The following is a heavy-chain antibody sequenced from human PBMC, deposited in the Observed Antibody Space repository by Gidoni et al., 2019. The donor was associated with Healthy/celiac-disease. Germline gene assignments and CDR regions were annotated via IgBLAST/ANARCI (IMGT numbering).Heavy chain of an antibody. V-gene: IGHV1-24*01. Sequence: QVQLVQSGAEVKKPAASGQVSCKVSGYTLTALSMHWVRQAPGKGLEWMGGFDPEDGETIYAQKFQGRVTMTEDTSTDTAYMELSSLRSEDTAVYYCATMVVVAATRPFDAFDIWGQGTMVTVSS. J-gene: IGHJ3*02. D-gene: IGHD2-15*01. CDR3: ATMVVVAATRPFDAFDI. CDR1: GYTLTALS. CDR2: FDPEDGET.